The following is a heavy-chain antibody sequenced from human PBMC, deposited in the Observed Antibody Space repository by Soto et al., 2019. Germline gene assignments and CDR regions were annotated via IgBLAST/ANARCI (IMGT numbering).Heavy chain of an antibody. V-gene: IGHV4-31*03. CDR1: GGSISSGGYY. D-gene: IGHD6-13*01. CDR3: ARAAHYSSPFRWFDP. Sequence: QVQLQESGPGLVKPSQTLSLTCTVSGGSISSGGYYWSWIRQHPGKGLEWIGYIYYSGSTYYNPSLKCRVTIPVDTSKNQFSLKLSSVTAADTAVYYCARAAHYSSPFRWFDPWGQGTLVTVSS. CDR2: IYYSGST. J-gene: IGHJ5*02.